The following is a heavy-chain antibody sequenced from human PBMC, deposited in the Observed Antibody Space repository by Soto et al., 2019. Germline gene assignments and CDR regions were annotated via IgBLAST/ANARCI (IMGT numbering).Heavy chain of an antibody. J-gene: IGHJ6*02. D-gene: IGHD3-10*01. CDR1: GFKPQYYA. CDR2: ISGEGGDA. V-gene: IGHV3-23*04. CDR3: AKEDGWFGVLFNNGMDV. Sequence: EAQVVESGGGLVQPGGSLRLSCEVSGFKPQYYAMNWVRQAPGKGLEWVSIISGEGGDAYYADSVKGRFTVSRDKSKYTVYLEMNSLRVDDTAVYYCAKEDGWFGVLFNNGMDVWGQGTTVTVSS.